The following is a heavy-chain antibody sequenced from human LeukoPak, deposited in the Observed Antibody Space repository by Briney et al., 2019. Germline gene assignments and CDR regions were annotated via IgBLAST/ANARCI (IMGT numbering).Heavy chain of an antibody. CDR2: IRYDGSNK. J-gene: IGHJ4*02. V-gene: IGHV3-30*02. D-gene: IGHD3-22*01. CDR3: AKDLIPTMIVVGAHDY. CDR1: GFTFSSYG. Sequence: GGSLRLSCAASGFTFSSYGMHWVRQAPGKGLEWVAFIRYDGSNKYYADSVKGRFTISRDNSKNTLYLQMNSLRAEDTAVYYCAKDLIPTMIVVGAHDYWGQGILVTVSS.